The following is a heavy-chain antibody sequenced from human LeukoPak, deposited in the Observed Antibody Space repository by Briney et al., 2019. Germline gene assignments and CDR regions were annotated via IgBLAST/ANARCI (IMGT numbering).Heavy chain of an antibody. J-gene: IGHJ4*02. V-gene: IGHV1-2*02. CDR3: ARDLYSSSWYWVY. Sequence: ASVKVSCKASGYTFTGYYMHWVRQAPGQGLEWMGWINPNSGGTNYAQKFQGRVTMTRDTSISTAYMELSRLRSDDTAVYYCARDLYSSSWYWVYWGQGTLVIVSS. CDR2: INPNSGGT. CDR1: GYTFTGYY. D-gene: IGHD6-13*01.